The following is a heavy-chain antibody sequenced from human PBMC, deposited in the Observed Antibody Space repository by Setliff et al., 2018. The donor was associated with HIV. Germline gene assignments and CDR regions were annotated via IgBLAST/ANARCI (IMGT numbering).Heavy chain of an antibody. CDR2: FYTTGN. V-gene: IGHV4-39*01. CDR1: GDFISSSSYY. CDR3: ARFPHEREPKS. Sequence: SETLSLTCTVFGDFISSSSYYWAWIRQPPGKGLEWIGSFYTTGNVYSPSFKSRVSISIDTAKTQLSLRLTSLSAADTAVYYCARFPHEREPKSWGQGTLVTVSS. D-gene: IGHD1-1*01. J-gene: IGHJ1*01.